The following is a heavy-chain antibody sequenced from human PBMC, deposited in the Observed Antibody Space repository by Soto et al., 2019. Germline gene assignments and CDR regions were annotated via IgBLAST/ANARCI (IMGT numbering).Heavy chain of an antibody. CDR1: GYTFTSYG. J-gene: IGHJ6*02. CDR2: ISAYNGNT. Sequence: QVQLVQSGAEVKKPGASVKVSCKASGYTFTSYGISWVRQAPGQGLEWMGWISAYNGNTNYAQKLQGRVTMTTDTSTSTVYMELRSLRSDDTAVYYGARDYDYVWGSYRHYGMDVWGQGTTVTVSS. V-gene: IGHV1-18*01. CDR3: ARDYDYVWGSYRHYGMDV. D-gene: IGHD3-16*02.